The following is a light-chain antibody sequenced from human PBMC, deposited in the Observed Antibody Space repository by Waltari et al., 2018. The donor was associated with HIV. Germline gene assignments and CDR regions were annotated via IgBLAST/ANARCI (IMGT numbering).Light chain of an antibody. CDR2: EVD. J-gene: IGLJ1*01. Sequence: QSALTQPPSASGSPGQSVTISCTGTSSDVGAYDYVSWYQQYPDKAPKLMIYEVDKRPSGVPDRFSGSKSGTTASLTVSGLQAEDEADYYCSSYAGNNNLVFGTGTKVTVL. CDR1: SSDVGAYDY. V-gene: IGLV2-8*01. CDR3: SSYAGNNNLV.